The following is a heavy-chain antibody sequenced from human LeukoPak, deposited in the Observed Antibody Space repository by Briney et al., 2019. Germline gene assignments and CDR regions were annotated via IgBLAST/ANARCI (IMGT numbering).Heavy chain of an antibody. J-gene: IGHJ6*02. CDR2: INSDGSST. V-gene: IGHV3-74*01. CDR3: ARVPRVYYGMDV. Sequence: GGSLRPSCAASGFTFSSYWMHWVRQAPGKGLVWVSRINSDGSSTSYADSVKGRFTISRDNAKNTLYLQMNSLRAEDTAVYYCARVPRVYYGMDVWGQGTTVTVSS. CDR1: GFTFSSYW. D-gene: IGHD3-10*01.